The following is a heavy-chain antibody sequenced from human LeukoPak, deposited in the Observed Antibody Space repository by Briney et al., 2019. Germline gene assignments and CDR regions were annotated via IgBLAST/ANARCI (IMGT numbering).Heavy chain of an antibody. CDR3: ARGVPYDSWSGPHYSDY. J-gene: IGHJ4*02. CDR1: RFTLSTYW. D-gene: IGHD3-3*01. V-gene: IGHV3-7*01. Sequence: GGSLRLSCAASRFTLSTYWMSWVRQAPGKGLEWVAHIKQDGSQEYYVDSVRGRFTISRDSAKNSLYLQMNSLRAEDTAVYYCARGVPYDSWSGPHYSDYWGQGTLVTVSS. CDR2: IKQDGSQE.